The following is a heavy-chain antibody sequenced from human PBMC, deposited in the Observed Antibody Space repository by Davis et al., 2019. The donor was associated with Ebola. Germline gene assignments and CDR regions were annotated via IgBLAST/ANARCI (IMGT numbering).Heavy chain of an antibody. CDR3: AQQLGDYGGNALRY. J-gene: IGHJ4*02. CDR1: GFTFSVYY. CDR2: ISSSASYK. D-gene: IGHD4-23*01. V-gene: IGHV3-11*06. Sequence: PAGSLRLSCAASGFTFSVYYMSWIRQAPGKGPEWVSSISSSASYKNYADSVKGRFTIARDDAKKSLYLQMDSLIAEDTAVYYCAQQLGDYGGNALRYWGQGTLVTVSS.